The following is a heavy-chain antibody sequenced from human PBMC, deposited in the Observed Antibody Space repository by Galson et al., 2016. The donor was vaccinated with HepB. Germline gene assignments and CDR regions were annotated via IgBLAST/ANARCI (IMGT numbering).Heavy chain of an antibody. Sequence: SLRLSCAASEFTSSTYAMSWVRQAPGKGLEWVSAITISGGSTNYADAVKGRFIISRDTSQNTLYLQMNSLRAEDTAVYYCARRAQKDYHGRDVWGQGTPVTVSS. CDR1: EFTSSTYA. J-gene: IGHJ6*02. CDR3: ARRAQKDYHGRDV. CDR2: ITISGGST. V-gene: IGHV3-23*01.